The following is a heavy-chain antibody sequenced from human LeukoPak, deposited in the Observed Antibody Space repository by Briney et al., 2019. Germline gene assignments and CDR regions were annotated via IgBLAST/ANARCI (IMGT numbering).Heavy chain of an antibody. CDR3: ARSSSGWSYLFDY. V-gene: IGHV3-53*01. CDR2: IYSGGYT. Sequence: PGGSLRLSCAASGFTVSSNYMSWVRQAPGKGLAWVSVIYSGGYTYYADSVKGRFSISRDNSKDTLYLQMNSLRVEDTAVYYCARSSSGWSYLFDYWGQGTLVTVSS. CDR1: GFTVSSNY. D-gene: IGHD6-19*01. J-gene: IGHJ4*02.